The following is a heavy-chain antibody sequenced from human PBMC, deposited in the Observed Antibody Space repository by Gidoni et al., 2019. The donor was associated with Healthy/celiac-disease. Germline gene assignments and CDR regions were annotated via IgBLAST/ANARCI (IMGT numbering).Heavy chain of an antibody. Sequence: EVQLVESGGGLVKPGGSLSLSCAASEFPLGSYSMNWVRQAPGKGLEWVSSISSSSSYIYYADSVKGRFTISRDNAKNSLYLQMNSLRAEDTAVYYCARVAHEQWLAHFDYWGQGTLVTVSS. CDR1: EFPLGSYS. V-gene: IGHV3-21*01. CDR3: ARVAHEQWLAHFDY. CDR2: ISSSSSYI. D-gene: IGHD6-19*01. J-gene: IGHJ4*02.